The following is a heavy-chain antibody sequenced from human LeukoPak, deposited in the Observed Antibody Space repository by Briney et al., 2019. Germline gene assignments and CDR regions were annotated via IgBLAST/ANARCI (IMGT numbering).Heavy chain of an antibody. J-gene: IGHJ4*02. Sequence: KPSETLSLTCTVSGGSISSSSYYWGWIRQPPGKGLEWIGSIYYSGSTYYNPSLKSRVTISVDTSKNQFSLKLSSVAAADTAIYYCAGEWLAQSYFDYWGQGTLVTVSS. CDR1: GGSISSSSYY. D-gene: IGHD6-19*01. V-gene: IGHV4-39*07. CDR2: IYYSGST. CDR3: AGEWLAQSYFDY.